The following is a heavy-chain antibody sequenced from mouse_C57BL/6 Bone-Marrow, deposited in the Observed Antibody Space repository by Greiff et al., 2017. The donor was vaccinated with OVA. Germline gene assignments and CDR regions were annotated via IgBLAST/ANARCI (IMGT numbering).Heavy chain of an antibody. CDR2: INPNNGGT. V-gene: IGHV1-26*01. CDR1: GYTFTDYY. CDR3: ARGETSHFDY. J-gene: IGHJ2*01. Sequence: EVQLQQSGPELVKPGASVKISCKASGYTFTDYYMNWVKQSHGKSLEWIGDINPNNGGTSYNQKFKGKATLTVDKSSSTAYMELRSLTSEDSAVYYCARGETSHFDYWGQGTTLTVSS.